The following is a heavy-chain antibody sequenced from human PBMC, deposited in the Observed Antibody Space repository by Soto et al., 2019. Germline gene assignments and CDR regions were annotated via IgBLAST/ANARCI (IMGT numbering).Heavy chain of an antibody. CDR3: ARAPISSAGTEIRSGPFYY. V-gene: IGHV4-34*01. Sequence: SETLSLTCAVYGGSFSGYYWSWIRQPPGKGLEWIGEINHSGSTNYNPSLKSRVTISVDTSKNQFSLKLSSVTAADTAVYYCARAPISSAGTEIRSGPFYYWGQGSLVTVSS. D-gene: IGHD6-13*01. CDR1: GGSFSGYY. J-gene: IGHJ4*02. CDR2: INHSGST.